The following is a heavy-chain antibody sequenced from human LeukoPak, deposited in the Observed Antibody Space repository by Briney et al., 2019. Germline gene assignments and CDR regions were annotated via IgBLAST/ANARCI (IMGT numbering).Heavy chain of an antibody. CDR1: GFTFSSYV. Sequence: GGSLRLSCAASGFTFSSYVMHWVRQAPGKGLEWVATISYDRSNKYYADSVKGRFTISRDNSENTLYLQMNSLKIEDTAVYYCARDGGAWIQLWLSFDFWGQGTLVTVSS. V-gene: IGHV3-30-3*01. CDR2: ISYDRSNK. CDR3: ARDGGAWIQLWLSFDF. J-gene: IGHJ4*02. D-gene: IGHD5-18*01.